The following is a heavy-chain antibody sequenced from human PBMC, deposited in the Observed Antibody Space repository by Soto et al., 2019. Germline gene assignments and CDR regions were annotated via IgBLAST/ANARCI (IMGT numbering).Heavy chain of an antibody. V-gene: IGHV3-23*01. Sequence: EVQLLESGGGLVRPGGSLQLSCADSGFSVTSYALSCVRQAPGKGLEWVATLSGSDGKTHYADSVKGRFAISRDTSKTTLYPQLQSLRVEDTAVYYCARWRFLDYWGEGNRVTLS. D-gene: IGHD2-21*01. CDR1: GFSVTSYA. J-gene: IGHJ4*02. CDR2: LSGSDGKT. CDR3: ARWRFLDY.